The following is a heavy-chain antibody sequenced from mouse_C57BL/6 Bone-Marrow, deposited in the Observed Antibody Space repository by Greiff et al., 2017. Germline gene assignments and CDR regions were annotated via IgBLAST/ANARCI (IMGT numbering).Heavy chain of an antibody. J-gene: IGHJ3*01. CDR1: GYTFTSYW. CDR3: ARSLYYGSSFSPFAY. Sequence: VQLQQPGAELVKPGASVKLSCKASGYTFTSYWMHWVKQRPGQGLEWIGMIHPNSGSNNYNEKFKSKATLTVDKSSSTAYMQLSSLTSEDSAFYYCARSLYYGSSFSPFAYWGQGTLVTVSA. V-gene: IGHV1-64*01. CDR2: IHPNSGSN. D-gene: IGHD1-1*01.